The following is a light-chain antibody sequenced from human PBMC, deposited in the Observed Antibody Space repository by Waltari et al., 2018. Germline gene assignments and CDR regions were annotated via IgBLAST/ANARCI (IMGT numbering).Light chain of an antibody. CDR3: QQRINWTPHT. CDR1: QNVGSY. V-gene: IGKV3-11*01. Sequence: EIVLTQSPATLSLSPGDTAPLSCRASQNVGSYLAWYQQKPGQPPRLLIYDASNRATGVPARCRGSGSGTDFTLTISSLEAEDFAVYYCQQRINWTPHTFGQGARLEIK. CDR2: DAS. J-gene: IGKJ2*01.